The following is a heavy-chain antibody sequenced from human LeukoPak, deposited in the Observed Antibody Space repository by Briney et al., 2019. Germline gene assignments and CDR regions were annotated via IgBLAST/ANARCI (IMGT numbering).Heavy chain of an antibody. D-gene: IGHD2-2*01. Sequence: PGGSLRLSCAASGFIFSNYWMAWVRQGPGEGPEWVANINQRGSVKYYVDSVRGRFTISRDNAKNSLDLQMNSLRVEDTAIYYCARLVVPPGNRGWYYEHWGQGTLVTVSS. CDR3: ARLVVPPGNRGWYYEH. CDR1: GFIFSNYW. V-gene: IGHV3-7*03. CDR2: INQRGSVK. J-gene: IGHJ4*02.